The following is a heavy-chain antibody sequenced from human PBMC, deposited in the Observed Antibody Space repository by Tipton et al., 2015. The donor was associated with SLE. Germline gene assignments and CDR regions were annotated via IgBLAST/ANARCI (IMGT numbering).Heavy chain of an antibody. CDR1: GYNFTSYG. CDR3: ARVERLSSRSSFDC. V-gene: IGHV1-18*01. D-gene: IGHD6-25*01. J-gene: IGHJ4*02. CDR2: ISGYNGNT. Sequence: QLVQSGPEVKKPGASVKVSCKASGYNFTSYGISWVRQAPGQGLEGMAWISGYNGNTNHAQRFQGRVTMTTDSSTDTAYMELRGLRSDDTAVYYCARVERLSSRSSFDCWGQGTLVTVSS.